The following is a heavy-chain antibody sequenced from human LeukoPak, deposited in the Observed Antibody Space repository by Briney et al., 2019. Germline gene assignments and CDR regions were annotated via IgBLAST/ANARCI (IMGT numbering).Heavy chain of an antibody. V-gene: IGHV4-59*08. CDR3: AKSNGYGLVDI. Sequence: SETLSLTCTVSGGSIGSYYWSWIRQPPGKGLEWIGYIYYSGSTNYNPSLKSRVTISLDTSRDQFSPKLNSVTAADTAVYYCAKSNGYGLVDIWGQGTMVTVSS. D-gene: IGHD3-10*01. CDR1: GGSIGSYY. J-gene: IGHJ3*02. CDR2: IYYSGST.